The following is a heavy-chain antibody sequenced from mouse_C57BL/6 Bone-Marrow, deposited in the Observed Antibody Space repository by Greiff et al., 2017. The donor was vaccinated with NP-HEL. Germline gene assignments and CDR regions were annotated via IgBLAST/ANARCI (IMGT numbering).Heavy chain of an antibody. V-gene: IGHV5-16*01. D-gene: IGHD1-1*01. CDR3: AREGLHYYGSSYRYFDV. CDR2: INYDGSST. J-gene: IGHJ1*03. CDR1: GFTFSDYY. Sequence: EVKLVESEGGLVQPGSSMKLSCTASGFTFSDYYMAWVRQVPEKGLEWVANINYDGSSTYYLDSLKSRFIISRDNAKNILYLQMSSLKSEDTATYYCAREGLHYYGSSYRYFDVWGTGTTVTVSS.